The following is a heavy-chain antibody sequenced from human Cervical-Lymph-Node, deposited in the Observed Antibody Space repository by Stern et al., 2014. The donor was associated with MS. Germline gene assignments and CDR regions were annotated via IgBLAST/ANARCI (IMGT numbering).Heavy chain of an antibody. D-gene: IGHD1-1*01. V-gene: IGHV5-51*03. J-gene: IGHJ4*02. CDR1: GYRFTNNW. CDR2: SYPGDSET. Sequence: VQLVESGAEVRKPGESLRISCEVSGYRFTNNWIGWARQVPGKGLEWMGFSYPGDSETRYSPSFQGKVTILVDKSNSLTYLQWSSLKASDTAIYYCARRGHGYMGIDYWGQGTLVTVSS. CDR3: ARRGHGYMGIDY.